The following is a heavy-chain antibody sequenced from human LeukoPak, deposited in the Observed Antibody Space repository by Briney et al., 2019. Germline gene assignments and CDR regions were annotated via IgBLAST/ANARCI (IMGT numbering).Heavy chain of an antibody. CDR1: GFTFSTYW. Sequence: GGSLRLSCAASGFTFSTYWMSWVRQAPGKGLEWVASIRQDGSEKYYVDSVKGRFTISRDNAKNSVYLQMTSLRAEDTAVYYCATPGSGIWCFDYWGQGTLLTVSS. CDR3: ATPGSGIWCFDY. D-gene: IGHD6-13*01. J-gene: IGHJ4*02. CDR2: IRQDGSEK. V-gene: IGHV3-7*01.